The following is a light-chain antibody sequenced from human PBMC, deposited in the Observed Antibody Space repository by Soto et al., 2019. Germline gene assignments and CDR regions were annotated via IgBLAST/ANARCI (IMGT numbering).Light chain of an antibody. V-gene: IGLV1-40*01. J-gene: IGLJ3*02. CDR3: QSYDSSLSGPYWV. CDR1: SSNIGAGYD. CDR2: GNS. Sequence: QSVLTQPPSVSGAPGQRGTISCTGSSSNIGAGYDVHWYQQLPGTAPKLLIYGNSNRPSGVPDRFSGSKSGTSASLAITGLQAEDEADYYCQSYDSSLSGPYWVFGGGTKLTVL.